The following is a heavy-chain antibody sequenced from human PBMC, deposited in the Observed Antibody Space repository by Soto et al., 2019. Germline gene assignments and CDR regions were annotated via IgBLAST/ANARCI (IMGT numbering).Heavy chain of an antibody. J-gene: IGHJ6*02. Sequence: PGESLKISCKVSGYSFTSYWIGWVRQMPGKGLEWMGIIYPGDSDTRYSPSFQGQVTISADKSISTAYLQWSSLKASDTAMYYCARRYDFWSGNYYYGMDVWGQGTTVTVSS. CDR2: IYPGDSDT. CDR1: GYSFTSYW. CDR3: ARRYDFWSGNYYYGMDV. D-gene: IGHD3-3*01. V-gene: IGHV5-51*01.